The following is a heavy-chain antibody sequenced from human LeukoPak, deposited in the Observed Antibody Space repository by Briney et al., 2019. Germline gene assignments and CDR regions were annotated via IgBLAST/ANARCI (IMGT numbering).Heavy chain of an antibody. CDR2: TNPSGGST. D-gene: IGHD3-22*01. J-gene: IGHJ4*02. Sequence: ASVTVSCKASGYTFTSYYMHWVRQAPGQGLEWMGITNPSGGSTSYAQKFQGRVTMTRDTSTSTVYMELSSLRSEDTAVYYCARGAYYYDSSGPFDYWGQGTLVTVSS. V-gene: IGHV1-46*01. CDR3: ARGAYYYDSSGPFDY. CDR1: GYTFTSYY.